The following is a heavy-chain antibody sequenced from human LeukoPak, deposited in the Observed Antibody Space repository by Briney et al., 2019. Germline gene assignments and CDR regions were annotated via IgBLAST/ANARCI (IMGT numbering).Heavy chain of an antibody. D-gene: IGHD2-2*01. J-gene: IGHJ6*02. CDR1: GVTFSGDS. CDR3: ARGGAFNCLSSTSCYLSLSWAYYYGMDV. CDR2: ISSSSSYI. V-gene: IGHV3-21*01. Sequence: GRSLRLSCAVSGVTFSGDSMNGVREAPGNGLGWGSAISSSSSYIYYADSVKGRFTISRDNAKRSLYLQMNRLRDEDTAVYYCARGGAFNCLSSTSCYLSLSWAYYYGMDVWGHGTTVTVSS.